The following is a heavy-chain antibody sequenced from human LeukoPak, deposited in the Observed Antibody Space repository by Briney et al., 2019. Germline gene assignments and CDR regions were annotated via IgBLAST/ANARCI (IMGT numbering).Heavy chain of an antibody. Sequence: SQTLSLTCTVSGGSISSGDYYWSWIRQPPGKGLEWIGYIYYSGTTYYNPSLKSRVTISVDTSKNQFSLKLSSVTAADTAVYSCARPPRLASSGWYLWCFAPWGQGPLVTVPS. V-gene: IGHV4-30-4*08. D-gene: IGHD6-19*01. CDR3: ARPPRLASSGWYLWCFAP. J-gene: IGHJ5*02. CDR1: GGSISSGDYY. CDR2: IYYSGTT.